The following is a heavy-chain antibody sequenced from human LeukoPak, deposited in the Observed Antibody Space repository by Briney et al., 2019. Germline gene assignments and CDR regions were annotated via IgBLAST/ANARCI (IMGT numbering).Heavy chain of an antibody. CDR3: ARDYCGGDTSCGFDP. V-gene: IGHV1-69*05. CDR2: IIPIFGTA. D-gene: IGHD2-21*01. Sequence: GASVKVSCKASGGTFSSYAISWVRQAPGQGLEWMGGIIPIFGTANYAQKFQGRVTITTDESTSTAYMELSSLRSEDTAVYYCARDYCGGDTSCGFDPWGQGTLVTVSS. J-gene: IGHJ5*02. CDR1: GGTFSSYA.